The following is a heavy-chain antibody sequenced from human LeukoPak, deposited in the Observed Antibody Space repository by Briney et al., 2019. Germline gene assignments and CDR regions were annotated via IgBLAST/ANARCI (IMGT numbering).Heavy chain of an antibody. Sequence: GESLQISSKASGYSFTTYWITWGRQLPGKAPEWMGRIDPSESYTNYSPSFQGHVPISADKSISTAYLQWSSLKASDTAMYYCALLYFGGSLLDIWGEGTMVSVPS. J-gene: IGHJ3*02. V-gene: IGHV5-10-1*01. CDR3: ALLYFGGSLLDI. CDR1: GYSFTTYW. CDR2: IDPSESYT. D-gene: IGHD3-16*01.